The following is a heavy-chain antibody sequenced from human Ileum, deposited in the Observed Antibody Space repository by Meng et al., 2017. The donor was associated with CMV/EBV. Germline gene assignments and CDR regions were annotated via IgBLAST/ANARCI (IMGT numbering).Heavy chain of an antibody. Sequence: GESLKISCAASGFTFSTYWMSWVRQAPGKGPEWVASIKEDGSEKYYVDSVEGRFTISRDNAKNSLYLRMNSLRAEDTAVYYCARRGSYQRGYFDDWGQGTLVTVSS. CDR3: ARRGSYQRGYFDD. V-gene: IGHV3-7*01. D-gene: IGHD1-26*01. CDR1: GFTFSTYW. J-gene: IGHJ4*02. CDR2: IKEDGSEK.